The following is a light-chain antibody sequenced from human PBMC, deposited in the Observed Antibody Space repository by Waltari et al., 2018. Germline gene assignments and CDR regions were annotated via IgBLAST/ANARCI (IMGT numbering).Light chain of an antibody. CDR1: STDVGSNNH. V-gene: IGLV2-8*01. J-gene: IGLJ1*01. CDR2: GVS. CDR3: IAYAGSNNLGYV. Sequence: QSALTQPPSASGSPGQSVTISCTGTSTDVGSNNHVSWYQQHPGKAPKVKIYGVSERPSGVPDRFSGSKSGNTDSLTVSGLQAEDETDYYCIAYAGSNNLGYVFGTGTKVTVL.